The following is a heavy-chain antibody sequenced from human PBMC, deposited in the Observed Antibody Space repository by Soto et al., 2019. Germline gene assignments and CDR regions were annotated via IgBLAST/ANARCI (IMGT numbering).Heavy chain of an antibody. V-gene: IGHV3-30-3*01. D-gene: IGHD6-6*01. Sequence: QVQLVESGGGVVQPGRSLRLSCAASGFTFSSYAMHWVRQAPGKGLEWVAVISYDGSNKYYADSVKGRFTISRDNSKNTLYLQMNSLRAEDTAVYYCARVRIAARPAPRLDYYYYGMDVWGQGTTVTVSS. CDR1: GFTFSSYA. CDR2: ISYDGSNK. J-gene: IGHJ6*02. CDR3: ARVRIAARPAPRLDYYYYGMDV.